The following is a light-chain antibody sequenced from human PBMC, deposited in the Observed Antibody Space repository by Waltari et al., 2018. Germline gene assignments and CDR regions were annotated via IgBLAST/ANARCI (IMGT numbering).Light chain of an antibody. CDR1: QGIGSN. V-gene: IGKV6-21*01. Sequence: ETVLTQSPEFQSVIPKEKVTITCLASQGIGSNLHWYQQKPNQSPKLLIKYASQSLSGVPSRFSGSGSGTEFTLTIDSPQVEDAATYFCHQSRHLPHTFGQGTKLEIK. CDR2: YAS. CDR3: HQSRHLPHT. J-gene: IGKJ2*01.